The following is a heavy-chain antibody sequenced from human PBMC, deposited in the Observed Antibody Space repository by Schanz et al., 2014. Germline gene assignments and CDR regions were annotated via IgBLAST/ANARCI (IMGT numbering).Heavy chain of an antibody. D-gene: IGHD3-22*01. J-gene: IGHJ4*02. CDR1: GFSFSDYG. Sequence: QVQLVESGGGMVQPGRSLRLSCAGSGFSFSDYGMHWVRQAPGRGLEWVAVISYHGSERYSADSVKGRFTISRDNSKNTLYLQMNSLRTEDTAVYFCTKSDDTSGYSGFDYWGQGTLVTVSS. CDR3: TKSDDTSGYSGFDY. V-gene: IGHV3-30*18. CDR2: ISYHGSER.